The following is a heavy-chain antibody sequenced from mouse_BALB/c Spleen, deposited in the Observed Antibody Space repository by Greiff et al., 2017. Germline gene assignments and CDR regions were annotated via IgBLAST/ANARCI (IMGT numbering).Heavy chain of an antibody. CDR2: INPYNGGT. CDR1: GYSFTGYT. D-gene: IGHD2-4*01. J-gene: IGHJ1*01. CDR3: ARYMITTTGAVGYFDV. Sequence: VQLKESGPELVKPGASMKISCKASGYSFTGYTMNWVKQSHGKNLEWIGLINPYNGGTSYNQKFKGKATLTVDKSSSTAYMELLSLTSEDSAVYYCARYMITTTGAVGYFDVWGAGTTVTVSS. V-gene: IGHV1-18*01.